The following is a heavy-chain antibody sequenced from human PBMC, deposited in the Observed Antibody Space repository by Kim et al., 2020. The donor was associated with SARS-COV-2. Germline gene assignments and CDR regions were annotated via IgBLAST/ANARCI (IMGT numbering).Heavy chain of an antibody. CDR3: ATDYGDYYFDY. CDR2: INPSGGST. V-gene: IGHV1-46*01. D-gene: IGHD4-17*01. Sequence: ASVKVSCKASGYTFTSYYMHWVRQAPGQGLEWMGIINPSGGSTRYAQKFQGRVTMTRDTSTSTVYMELSSLRSEDTAVYYCATDYGDYYFDYWGQGTLVTVSS. J-gene: IGHJ4*02. CDR1: GYTFTSYY.